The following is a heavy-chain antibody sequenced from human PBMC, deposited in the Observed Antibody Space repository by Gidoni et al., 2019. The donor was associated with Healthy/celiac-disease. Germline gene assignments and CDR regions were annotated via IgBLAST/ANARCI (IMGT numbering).Heavy chain of an antibody. V-gene: IGHV3-21*01. CDR1: GLTFSSYS. CDR3: ARAHRGSPDY. D-gene: IGHD1-26*01. J-gene: IGHJ4*02. CDR2: ISRSSSYI. Sequence: EVQLLESGGGLVKPGGSLRLSCAASGLTFSSYSMNWVRQAPGKGLEWVSSISRSSSYIYYADSVKGRFTIFRDNAKNSLYLQMNSLRAEDTAVYYCARAHRGSPDYWGQGTLVTVSS.